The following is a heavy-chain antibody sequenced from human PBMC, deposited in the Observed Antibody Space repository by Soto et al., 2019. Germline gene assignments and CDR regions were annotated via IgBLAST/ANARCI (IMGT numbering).Heavy chain of an antibody. CDR2: IYSGDKT. Sequence: PGRSLRVVCVVCRLTIWPKSMNWVSKAPGKGLEWVSVIYSGDKTYYTDSVKGRFAISRDTSRNMLYLQMSSLRVEDTAVYYCARDSPLFSFGYQRGNYFEYWGQGALVTDSA. V-gene: IGHV3-66*01. CDR1: RLTIWPKS. D-gene: IGHD3-22*01. CDR3: ARDSPLFSFGYQRGNYFEY. J-gene: IGHJ4*02.